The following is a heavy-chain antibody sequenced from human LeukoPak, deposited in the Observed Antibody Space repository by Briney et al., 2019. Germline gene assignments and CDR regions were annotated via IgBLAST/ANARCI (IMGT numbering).Heavy chain of an antibody. J-gene: IGHJ4*02. Sequence: GGSLRLSCAASGFTSSSYAMNWVRQAPGKGLEWVSSISGSGGNTYYADSVKGRFTISRDNSKNTLYLQMNSLRGEDTAVYYCAKVGSSWWFDYWGQGTLVTVSS. CDR1: GFTSSSYA. D-gene: IGHD6-13*01. V-gene: IGHV3-23*01. CDR2: ISGSGGNT. CDR3: AKVGSSWWFDY.